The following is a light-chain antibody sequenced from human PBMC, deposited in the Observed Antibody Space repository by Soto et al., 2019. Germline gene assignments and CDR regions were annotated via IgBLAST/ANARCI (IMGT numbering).Light chain of an antibody. CDR1: RSNIGSNF. V-gene: IGLV1-44*01. CDR2: NNN. CDR3: ATWDDSLNGLV. Sequence: SVLTQPPSASGTPGQRVTIPCSGSRSNIGSNFVNWYQQLPGTAPKLLMYNNNQRPSGVPDRFSGSKSGTSASLAISGLQSEDEADYHCATWDDSLNGLVFGGGTKLTVL. J-gene: IGLJ3*02.